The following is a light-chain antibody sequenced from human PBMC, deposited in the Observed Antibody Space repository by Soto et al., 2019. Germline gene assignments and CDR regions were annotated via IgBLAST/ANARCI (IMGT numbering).Light chain of an antibody. CDR2: GVS. Sequence: QSALTQPASVSGSPGQSITISCTGTSSDVGGYNYVSWYQQHPGKAPKLVIYGVSYRPSGVSGRFSGSKFQNTASLTISGLQPEDEADYYCSSYRGGSVVVFGGGTKVTVL. CDR3: SSYRGGSVVV. J-gene: IGLJ3*02. V-gene: IGLV2-14*01. CDR1: SSDVGGYNY.